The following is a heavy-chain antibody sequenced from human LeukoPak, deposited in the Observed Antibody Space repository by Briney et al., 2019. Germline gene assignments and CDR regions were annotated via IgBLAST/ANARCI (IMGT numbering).Heavy chain of an antibody. CDR3: AKEVFSSSSDFDY. CDR2: IYSAGST. D-gene: IGHD6-6*01. CDR1: GFTVSSNY. Sequence: GGSLRLSCAASGFTVSSNYMGWIRQAPGKGLEWVSVIYSAGSTYYADSVKGRFTISRDNSKNTLYLQMNSLRAEDTAVYYCAKEVFSSSSDFDYWGQGTLVTVSS. V-gene: IGHV3-66*02. J-gene: IGHJ4*02.